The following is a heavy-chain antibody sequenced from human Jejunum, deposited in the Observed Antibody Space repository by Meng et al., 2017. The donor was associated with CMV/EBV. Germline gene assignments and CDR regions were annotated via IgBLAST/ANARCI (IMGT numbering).Heavy chain of an antibody. CDR2: IYIRSRT. J-gene: IGHJ3*02. D-gene: IGHD1-26*01. Sequence: SGFTFRRCAMSWVRQAPGKGLEWVSRIYIRSRTDYADSVKGRFTISRDNPKNTLILQMNNLRAEDTALYYCARFSIVGRTNAFDIWGHGTMVTVSS. V-gene: IGHV3-23*05. CDR3: ARFSIVGRTNAFDI. CDR1: GFTFRRCA.